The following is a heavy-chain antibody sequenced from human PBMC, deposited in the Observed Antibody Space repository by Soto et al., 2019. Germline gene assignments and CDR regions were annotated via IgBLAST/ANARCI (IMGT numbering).Heavy chain of an antibody. CDR2: IWYDGSNK. D-gene: IGHD6-13*01. CDR1: GFTFSSYG. CDR3: ARSAAADWFDP. V-gene: IGHV3-33*01. J-gene: IGHJ5*02. Sequence: PWRSLRLSCAASGFTFSSYGMHWVRQAPGKGLEWVAVIWYDGSNKYYADSVKGRFTISRDNSKNTLYLQMNSLRAEDTAVYYCARSAAADWFDPWGQGTLVTVSS.